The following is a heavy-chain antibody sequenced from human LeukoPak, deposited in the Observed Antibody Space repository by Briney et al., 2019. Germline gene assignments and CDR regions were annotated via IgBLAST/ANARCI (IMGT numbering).Heavy chain of an antibody. CDR1: GYTFTAYH. CDR3: ARPQDHGGNVENFNI. J-gene: IGHJ3*02. CDR2: INPNSGGT. D-gene: IGHD4-23*01. V-gene: IGHV1-2*02. Sequence: ASVKVSCKASGYTFTAYHIHWVRQAPGLGRAWMGWINPNSGGTNYALKFRARVTMTRDTSISTASMGLSRLISDDTAVYYCARPQDHGGNVENFNIWGQGTMVTVSS.